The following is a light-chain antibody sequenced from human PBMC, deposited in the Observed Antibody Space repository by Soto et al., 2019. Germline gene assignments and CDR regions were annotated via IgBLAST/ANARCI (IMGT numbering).Light chain of an antibody. CDR2: DAS. J-gene: IGLJ2*01. V-gene: IGLV2-14*01. CDR1: SSDVGGYNY. CDR3: SSYTSSSTRNVV. Sequence: QSVLTQPASVSGSPGQSITISCTGTSSDVGGYNYVSWYQQHPGKAPKLMIYDASNRPSGVSNRFSGSKSGNTASLTISGLQAEDEADYYCSSYTSSSTRNVVFGGGTKLTVL.